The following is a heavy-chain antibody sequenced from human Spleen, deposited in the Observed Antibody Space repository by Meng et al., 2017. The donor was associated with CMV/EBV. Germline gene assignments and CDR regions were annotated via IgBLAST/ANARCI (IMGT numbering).Heavy chain of an antibody. Sequence: ASVKVSCKASGYTFTSYDINWVRQATGQGLEWMGWINPNSGDTNYAQKFQGRVIMTRDTSISTAYMELSRLTSDDTAVYYCAREGRRSGYDNWFDPWGQGTLVTVSS. J-gene: IGHJ5*02. D-gene: IGHD3-22*01. CDR2: INPNSGDT. V-gene: IGHV1-2*02. CDR1: GYTFTSYD. CDR3: AREGRRSGYDNWFDP.